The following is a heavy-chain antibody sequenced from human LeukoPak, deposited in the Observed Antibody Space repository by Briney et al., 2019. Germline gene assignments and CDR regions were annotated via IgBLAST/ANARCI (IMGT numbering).Heavy chain of an antibody. V-gene: IGHV3-23*01. D-gene: IGHD3-10*01. CDR1: GFTFSSYA. Sequence: GGSLRLSCAASGFTFSSYAMSWVRQAPGKGLDWVSAISGSGGSTYYADSVKGRFTISRDNSKSTLYLQMNSLRAEDTAVYYCARESHLYYYGMDVWGQGTTVTVSS. CDR2: ISGSGGST. CDR3: ARESHLYYYGMDV. J-gene: IGHJ6*02.